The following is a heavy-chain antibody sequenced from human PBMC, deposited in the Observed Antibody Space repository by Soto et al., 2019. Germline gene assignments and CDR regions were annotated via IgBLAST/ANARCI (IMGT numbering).Heavy chain of an antibody. CDR1: GFMFSRYA. CDR2: FSGSTSST. D-gene: IGHD2-8*01. Sequence: GGSLRLSCAASGFMFSRYAMSWVRQAPGKGLDCVSAFSGSTSSTYYADSVKGRFTISRANSKNTLYLQMNSLRAEDTALYYCPKARSCTNGVCYRYYYYGMDVWGQGTTVTVSS. CDR3: PKARSCTNGVCYRYYYYGMDV. V-gene: IGHV3-23*01. J-gene: IGHJ6*02.